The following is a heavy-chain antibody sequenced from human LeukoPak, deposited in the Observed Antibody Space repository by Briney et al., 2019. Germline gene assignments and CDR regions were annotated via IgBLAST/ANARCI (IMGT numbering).Heavy chain of an antibody. Sequence: ASVKVSCKASGYTFTSYYMHWVRQARGQGLEWMVVINPSAASTSYTQEFQGRVTVTRDTSTSTVYMELSSLRSEDTAVYYCARGGTTTVSPPEYWGQGTLVTVSS. CDR2: INPSAAST. V-gene: IGHV1-46*01. D-gene: IGHD4-17*01. CDR3: ARGGTTTVSPPEY. CDR1: GYTFTSYY. J-gene: IGHJ4*02.